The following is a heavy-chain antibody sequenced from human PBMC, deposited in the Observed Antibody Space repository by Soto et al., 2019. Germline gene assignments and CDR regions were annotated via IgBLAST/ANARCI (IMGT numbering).Heavy chain of an antibody. CDR2: ISAYNGNT. CDR3: ARDQPRKYYDFWCGYSASYYYYGMDV. V-gene: IGHV1-18*01. CDR1: GYTFTSYG. J-gene: IGHJ6*02. D-gene: IGHD3-3*01. Sequence: ASVKVSCKASGYTFTSYGISWVRQAPGQGLEWMGWISAYNGNTNYAQKLQGRVTMTTDTSTSTAYMELRSLRSDDTAVYYCARDQPRKYYDFWCGYSASYYYYGMDVWGQGTTVTVSS.